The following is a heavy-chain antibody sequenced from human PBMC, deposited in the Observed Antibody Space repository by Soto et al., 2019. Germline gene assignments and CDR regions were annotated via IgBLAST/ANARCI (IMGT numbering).Heavy chain of an antibody. CDR1: GFTFSSYG. CDR3: AKDMDPPKGVPAANVLNAFDI. D-gene: IGHD2-2*01. CDR2: ISYDGSNK. V-gene: IGHV3-30*18. J-gene: IGHJ3*02. Sequence: QVQLVESGGGVVQPGRSLRLSCAASGFTFSSYGMHWVRQAPGKGLEWVAVISYDGSNKYYADSVKGRFTISRDNSKNTLYLQMNSLRAEDTAVYYCAKDMDPPKGVPAANVLNAFDIWGQGTMVTVSS.